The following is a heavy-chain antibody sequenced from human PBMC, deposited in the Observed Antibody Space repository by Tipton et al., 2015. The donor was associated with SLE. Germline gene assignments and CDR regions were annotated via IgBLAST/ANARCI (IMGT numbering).Heavy chain of an antibody. Sequence: NWIRQSPSRGLEWLGRTYYRSKWYNDYAISVKSRITINPDTSKNQFSLQLNSVTPEDTAVYYCARDGDGSNWFDPWGQGTLVTVSS. J-gene: IGHJ5*02. CDR2: TYYRSKWYN. D-gene: IGHD1-26*01. V-gene: IGHV6-1*01. CDR3: ARDGDGSNWFDP.